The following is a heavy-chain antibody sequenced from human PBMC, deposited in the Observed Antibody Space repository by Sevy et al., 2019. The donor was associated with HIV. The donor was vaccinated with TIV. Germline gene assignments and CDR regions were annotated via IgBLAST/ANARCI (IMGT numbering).Heavy chain of an antibody. J-gene: IGHJ4*02. CDR3: AKEWTQLSDWYGELDY. Sequence: GGYLRLSCAASGFTFSNYAMSWVRQAPGKGLEWVSSIRISGGNTYYADSVTGRFTISRDNSKNTLYLQMNSLRAEDTAVYYCAKEWTQLSDWYGELDYWGQGSLVIVSS. CDR1: GFTFSNYA. D-gene: IGHD6-19*01. V-gene: IGHV3-23*01. CDR2: IRISGGNT.